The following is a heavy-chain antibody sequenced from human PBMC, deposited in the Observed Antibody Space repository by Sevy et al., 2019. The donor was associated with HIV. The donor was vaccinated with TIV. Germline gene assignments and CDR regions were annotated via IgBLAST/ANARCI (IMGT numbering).Heavy chain of an antibody. CDR2: ISWNSGSI. CDR3: ASMGGDYYDSSGYHGFYGMDV. Sequence: SLKISCAASGFTFDDYAMHWVRQAPGKGLEWVSGISWNSGSIGYADSVKGRFTISRDNAKNSLYLQMNSLRAEDTALYYCASMGGDYYDSSGYHGFYGMDVWGQGTTVTVSS. D-gene: IGHD3-22*01. J-gene: IGHJ6*02. V-gene: IGHV3-9*01. CDR1: GFTFDDYA.